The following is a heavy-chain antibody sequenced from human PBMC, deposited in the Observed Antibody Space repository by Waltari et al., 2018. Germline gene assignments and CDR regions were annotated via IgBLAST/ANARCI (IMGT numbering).Heavy chain of an antibody. CDR3: ARHGRDYGRVSYYYYMDV. CDR2: IYYSGST. J-gene: IGHJ6*03. CDR1: GGSISSYY. D-gene: IGHD4-17*01. V-gene: IGHV4-59*08. Sequence: QVQLQESGPGLVKPSETLSLTCTVSGGSISSYYWSWIRQHPGKGLEWIGYIYYSGSTNYNPSLKSRVTISVDTSKNQFSLKLSSVTAADTAVYYCARHGRDYGRVSYYYYMDVWGKGTTVTISS.